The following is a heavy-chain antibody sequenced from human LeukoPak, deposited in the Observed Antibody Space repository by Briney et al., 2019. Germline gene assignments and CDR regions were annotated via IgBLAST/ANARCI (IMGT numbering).Heavy chain of an antibody. J-gene: IGHJ5*02. CDR1: GYTFTSYG. CDR2: ISAYSGNT. V-gene: IGHV1-18*01. D-gene: IGHD3-3*01. Sequence: ASVKVSCKASGYTFTSYGISWVRQAPGQGLEWMGWISAYSGNTNYAQKLQGRVTMTTDTSTSTAYMELRSLRSDDTAVYYCARVAKDYDFWSGYYTWGQGTLVTVSS. CDR3: ARVAKDYDFWSGYYT.